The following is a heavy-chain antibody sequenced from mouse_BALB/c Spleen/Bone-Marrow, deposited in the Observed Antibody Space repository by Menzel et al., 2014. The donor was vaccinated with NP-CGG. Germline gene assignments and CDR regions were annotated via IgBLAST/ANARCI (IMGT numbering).Heavy chain of an antibody. J-gene: IGHJ3*01. Sequence: LKRTGAELRKTGASVKLSCAAYKFNIKDTYMHWVKQRPEQGLEWIGRIDPANGNTKYDPKFQGKATITADTSSNTAYLQLSSLTSEDTAVYYCASYYYGSSSFAYFGQGTPATVS. CDR2: IDPANGNT. CDR3: ASYYYGSSSFAY. D-gene: IGHD1-1*01. CDR1: KFNIKDTY. V-gene: IGHV14-3*02.